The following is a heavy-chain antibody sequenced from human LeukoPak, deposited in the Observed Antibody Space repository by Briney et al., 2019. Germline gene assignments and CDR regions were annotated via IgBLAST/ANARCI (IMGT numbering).Heavy chain of an antibody. CDR3: ARFGGNAHF. CDR1: GAAISSGPHS. CDR2: FHGSGSN. D-gene: IGHD1-26*01. V-gene: IGHV4-31*11. J-gene: IGHJ4*02. Sequence: SETLSLTCAVSGAAISSGPHSWTWMRQRPGEGLEWIGHFHGSGSNFYNPSLKSRLTISVDTSMNQFSLTLSSVTAADTAVYYCARFGGNAHFWGQGILVTVSP.